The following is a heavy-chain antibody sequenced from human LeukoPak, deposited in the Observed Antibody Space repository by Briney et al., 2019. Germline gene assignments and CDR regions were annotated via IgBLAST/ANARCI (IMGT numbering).Heavy chain of an antibody. CDR1: GGSSSSYY. J-gene: IGHJ4*02. D-gene: IGHD6-6*01. Sequence: SETLSLTCIVSGGSSSSYYWSWIRQPAGKGLEWIGRIYTSGSTNYNPSLKSRVTMSVDTSKNQFSLKLSSVTAADTAVYYCAREGGSAARPYGDYWGQGILVTVSS. CDR2: IYTSGST. CDR3: AREGGSAARPYGDY. V-gene: IGHV4-4*07.